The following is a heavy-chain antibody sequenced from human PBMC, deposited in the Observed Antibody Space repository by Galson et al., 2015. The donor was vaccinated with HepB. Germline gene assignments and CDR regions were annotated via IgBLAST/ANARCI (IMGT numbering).Heavy chain of an antibody. V-gene: IGHV3-23*01. Sequence: SLRLSCAASGFTFSSYEMNWVRQAPGKGLDWVSAITPSADRTFYADSVRGRFTISRDNSRNTLYLQMNSLRAEDTAVYFCAKGDWMDVWGQGTTVTVSS. CDR3: AKGDWMDV. CDR1: GFTFSSYE. J-gene: IGHJ6*02. D-gene: IGHD2-21*02. CDR2: ITPSADRT.